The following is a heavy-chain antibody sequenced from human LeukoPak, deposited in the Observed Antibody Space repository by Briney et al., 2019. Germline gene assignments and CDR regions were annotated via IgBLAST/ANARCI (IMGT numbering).Heavy chain of an antibody. Sequence: GGSLRLSCAASGFTFSSYAMSWVRQAPGKGLEWVTAISGSGGSTYYADSVKGRFTISRDNSKNTLYLQMNSLRAEDTAVYYCAKGTYYYDSSGYSRSFYYYYMDVWGKGTTVTVSS. CDR3: AKGTYYYDSSGYSRSFYYYYMDV. V-gene: IGHV3-23*01. J-gene: IGHJ6*03. D-gene: IGHD3-22*01. CDR1: GFTFSSYA. CDR2: ISGSGGST.